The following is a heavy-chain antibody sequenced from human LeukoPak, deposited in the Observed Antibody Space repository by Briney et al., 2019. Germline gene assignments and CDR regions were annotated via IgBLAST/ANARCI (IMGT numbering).Heavy chain of an antibody. V-gene: IGHV3-23*01. Sequence: PGGSLRLSCAASGITFSNYAMSWVRQPPGKGLEWVSGISGSGGSTYYTDSVKGRFTISRDTSRNTLYLQMNSLTAEDTAVYYCAKEYGSGSYPADYWGQGTLVTVSS. CDR2: ISGSGGST. D-gene: IGHD3-10*01. J-gene: IGHJ4*02. CDR3: AKEYGSGSYPADY. CDR1: GITFSNYA.